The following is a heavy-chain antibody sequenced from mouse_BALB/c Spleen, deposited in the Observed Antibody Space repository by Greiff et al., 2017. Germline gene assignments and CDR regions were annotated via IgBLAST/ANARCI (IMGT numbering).Heavy chain of an antibody. CDR2: ISSGGST. Sequence: EVQLVESGGGLVKPGGSLKLSCAASGFTFSSYAMSWVRQTPEKRLEWVASISSGGSTYYPDSVKGRFTISRDNARNILYLQMSSLRSEDTAMYYCARQLPEAYWGQGTLVTVSA. CDR3: ARQLPEAY. V-gene: IGHV5-6-5*01. D-gene: IGHD1-1*01. CDR1: GFTFSSYA. J-gene: IGHJ3*01.